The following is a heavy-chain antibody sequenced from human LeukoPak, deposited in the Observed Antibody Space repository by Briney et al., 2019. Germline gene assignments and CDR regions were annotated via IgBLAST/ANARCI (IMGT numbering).Heavy chain of an antibody. V-gene: IGHV1-18*01. Sequence: ASVTVSCKASGYTFTSYGISWVRQAPGQGLEWMGWISAYNGNTNYAQKLQGRVTMTTDTSSSTAYMELRSLRSDDTAVYYCARDLIVVVAATQQDYWGQGTLVTVSS. D-gene: IGHD2-15*01. CDR3: ARDLIVVVAATQQDY. CDR2: ISAYNGNT. J-gene: IGHJ4*02. CDR1: GYTFTSYG.